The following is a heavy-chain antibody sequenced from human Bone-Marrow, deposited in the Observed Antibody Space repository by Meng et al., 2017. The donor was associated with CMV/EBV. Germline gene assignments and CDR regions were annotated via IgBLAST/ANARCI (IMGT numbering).Heavy chain of an antibody. CDR2: IRYDGSNK. CDR3: AKEEQTIRITPQNNYIDY. V-gene: IGHV3-30*02. CDR1: GFTFSSYG. D-gene: IGHD3-16*01. J-gene: IGHJ4*01. Sequence: GESLKISCAASGFTFSSYGMHWVRQAPGKGLEWVAFIRYDGSNKYYADSVKGRFTISRDNSKNTLYLQMNSLRAEDTAVYYCAKEEQTIRITPQNNYIDYWGQGKRVTGSS.